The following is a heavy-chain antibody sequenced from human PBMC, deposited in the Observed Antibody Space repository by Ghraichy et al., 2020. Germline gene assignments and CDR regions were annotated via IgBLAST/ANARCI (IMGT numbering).Heavy chain of an antibody. Sequence: SETPSLTCTVSGGSVSSGSYYWSWIRQPAGKGLEWIGRIYTSGSTNYNPSLRSRVTISLDTSKNQLSLSLNSVTAADTAVYFCARGYYYRFDLWGRGTLVTVSS. CDR2: IYTSGST. J-gene: IGHJ2*01. CDR3: ARGYYYRFDL. CDR1: GGSVSSGSYY. V-gene: IGHV4-61*02. D-gene: IGHD3-10*01.